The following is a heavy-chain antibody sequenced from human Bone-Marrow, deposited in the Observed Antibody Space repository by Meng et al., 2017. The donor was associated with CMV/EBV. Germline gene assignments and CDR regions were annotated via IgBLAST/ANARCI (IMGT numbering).Heavy chain of an antibody. V-gene: IGHV1-8*01. CDR1: GYTFTSYD. Sequence: ASVKVSCKASGYTFTSYDINWVRQATGQGLEWMGWMNPNSGNTGYAQKFQGRVTMTRNTSISTAYMELSSLRSEDTAVYYCARGKNYDFWSGYYTGYYYYGMDVWGQGTTVTV. CDR3: ARGKNYDFWSGYYTGYYYYGMDV. D-gene: IGHD3-3*01. CDR2: MNPNSGNT. J-gene: IGHJ6*02.